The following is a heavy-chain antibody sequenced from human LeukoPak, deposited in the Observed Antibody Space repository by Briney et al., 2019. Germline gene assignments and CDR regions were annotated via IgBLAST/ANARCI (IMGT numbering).Heavy chain of an antibody. CDR3: AKDPQWLVPRAGGYFDY. V-gene: IGHV3-23*01. Sequence: GGSLRLSCAASGFTFSSYAMSWVRQAPGKGLEWVSAISGSGGSTYYADSVKGRFTISRDNSKNTLYLQMNSLRAEDTAVYYCAKDPQWLVPRAGGYFDYWGQGTLVTVSS. CDR2: ISGSGGST. J-gene: IGHJ4*02. CDR1: GFTFSSYA. D-gene: IGHD6-19*01.